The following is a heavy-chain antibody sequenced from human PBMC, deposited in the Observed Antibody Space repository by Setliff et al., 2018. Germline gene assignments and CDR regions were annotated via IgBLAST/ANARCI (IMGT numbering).Heavy chain of an antibody. D-gene: IGHD6-19*01. CDR3: ARKVEQWLTPHFDY. V-gene: IGHV4-59*08. CDR2: ISYGGST. J-gene: IGHJ4*02. CDR1: NGSISTQY. Sequence: SETLSLTCTVSNGSISTQYWSWIRQPPGKGLEWIGYISYGGSTDYSPSLESRVTISLDTSKNHFSLKLRSVTAADTAVYYCARKVEQWLTPHFDYWGQGALVTVSS.